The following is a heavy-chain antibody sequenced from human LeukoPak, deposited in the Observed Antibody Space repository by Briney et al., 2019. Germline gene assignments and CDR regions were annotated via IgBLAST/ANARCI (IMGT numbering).Heavy chain of an antibody. Sequence: GGSLRLSCAASGFTFSSYAMHWVRQAPGKGLEWVAFISYDGSNKYYADSVKGRFTISRDNSKNTLYLQTNSLSPEDTAVYYCARASENYYDSSAHLDYWGQGTLVTVSS. CDR2: ISYDGSNK. J-gene: IGHJ4*02. CDR1: GFTFSSYA. D-gene: IGHD3-22*01. V-gene: IGHV3-30-3*01. CDR3: ARASENYYDSSAHLDY.